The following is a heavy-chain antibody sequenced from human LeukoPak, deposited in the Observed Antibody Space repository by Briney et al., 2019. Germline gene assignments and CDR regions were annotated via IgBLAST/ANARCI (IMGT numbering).Heavy chain of an antibody. CDR1: GFTLSSSR. D-gene: IGHD7-27*01. CDR3: VRNWGEDY. J-gene: IGHJ4*02. Sequence: GGSLRLSCAASGFTLSSSRMLWVRQTPGKGLVWVSNINTDGSSTNYADSVKGRFAISRDNAKNTLYLQMDSLRAEDTAIYYCVRNWGEDYWGQGTLVTVSS. V-gene: IGHV3-74*01. CDR2: INTDGSST.